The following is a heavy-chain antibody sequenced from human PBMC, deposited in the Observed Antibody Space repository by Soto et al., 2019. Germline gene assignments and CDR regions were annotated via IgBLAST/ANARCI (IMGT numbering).Heavy chain of an antibody. V-gene: IGHV4-31*03. CDR1: GGSISSGGYY. CDR2: IYYSGST. CDR3: ARVRKTGANNWFDP. D-gene: IGHD3-10*01. J-gene: IGHJ5*02. Sequence: QVQLQESGPGLVKPSQTLSLTYTVSGGSISSGGYYWSWIRQHPGKGLEWIGYIYYSGSTYYNPSLKSRVTISVDTSKNQFSLKLSSVTAADTAVYYCARVRKTGANNWFDPWGQGTLVTVSS.